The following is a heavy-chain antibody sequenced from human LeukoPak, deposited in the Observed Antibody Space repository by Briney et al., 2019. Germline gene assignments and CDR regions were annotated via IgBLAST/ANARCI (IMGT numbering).Heavy chain of an antibody. D-gene: IGHD6-13*01. CDR3: ARGMYSSSYYGYSYYYMNV. CDR2: MNPNSGNT. Sequence: VASVKVSCKASGYTFTSYDINWVRQATGQGLEWMGWMNPNSGNTGYAQKFQGRVTMTRNTSISTAYMELSSLRSEDTAVYFCARGMYSSSYYGYSYYYMNVWGKGTTVTVSS. V-gene: IGHV1-8*01. J-gene: IGHJ6*03. CDR1: GYTFTSYD.